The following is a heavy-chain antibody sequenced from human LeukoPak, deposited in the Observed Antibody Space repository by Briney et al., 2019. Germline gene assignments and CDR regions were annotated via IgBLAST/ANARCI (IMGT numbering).Heavy chain of an antibody. D-gene: IGHD3-16*01. J-gene: IGHJ3*02. CDR2: IIPIFGTA. Sequence: SVKVSCKASGGTFSSYAISWVRQAPGQGLEWMGGIIPIFGTANYAQKFQGRVTMTTDTSTSTAYMELRSLRSDDTAVYYCARVRLGAFDIWGQGTMVTVSS. CDR1: GGTFSSYA. CDR3: ARVRLGAFDI. V-gene: IGHV1-69*05.